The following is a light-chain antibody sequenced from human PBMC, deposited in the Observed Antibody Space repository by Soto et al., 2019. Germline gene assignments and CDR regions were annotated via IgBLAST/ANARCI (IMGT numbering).Light chain of an antibody. V-gene: IGKV1-5*01. Sequence: DIQMTQSPSTLSASVGDRVTITCRASQSISRSLAWYQQKPGKAPNLLIYDASSLESGVPSRFSGSGFGTEFSLTISSLQPDDFATYYCQQYNSDLLTFGPGTTVDIK. CDR2: DAS. CDR1: QSISRS. CDR3: QQYNSDLLT. J-gene: IGKJ3*01.